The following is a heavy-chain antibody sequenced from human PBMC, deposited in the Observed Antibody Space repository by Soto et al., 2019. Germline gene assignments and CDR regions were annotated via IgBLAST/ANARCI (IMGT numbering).Heavy chain of an antibody. Sequence: EVQLLESGGGLVQPGGSLRLSCAASGFTFSNYAMSWVRQAPGKGLAWVSGIGGRATSAYYADSVKGRFAISRDIAYNTLFLQLNSVRAEDTAVYYCAKSRYSDSSGDYYDFWGQGTLVTVSS. D-gene: IGHD3-22*01. CDR1: GFTFSNYA. CDR2: IGGRATSA. CDR3: AKSRYSDSSGDYYDF. V-gene: IGHV3-23*01. J-gene: IGHJ4*02.